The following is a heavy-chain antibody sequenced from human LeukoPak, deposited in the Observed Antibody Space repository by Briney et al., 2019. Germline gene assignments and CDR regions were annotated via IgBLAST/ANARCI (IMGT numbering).Heavy chain of an antibody. V-gene: IGHV4-59*08. CDR1: GGFISSYY. D-gene: IGHD6-13*01. J-gene: IGHJ4*02. CDR2: IYYSGST. CDR3: ARQLEQGYSSSWYTYFDY. Sequence: PSETLSLTCTVSGGFISSYYWSWIRQPPGKGLEWIGYIYYSGSTNYNPSLKSRVTISVDTSKNQFSLKLSSVTAADTAVYYCARQLEQGYSSSWYTYFDYWGQGTLVTVSS.